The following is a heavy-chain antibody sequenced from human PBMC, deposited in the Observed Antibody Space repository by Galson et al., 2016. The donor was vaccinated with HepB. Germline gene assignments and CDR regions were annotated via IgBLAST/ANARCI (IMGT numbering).Heavy chain of an antibody. CDR1: GFTFHDYA. CDR2: ITWNSVNI. Sequence: SLRLSCAASGFTFHDYAMHRVRQAPRKGLEWVSGITWNSVNIAYADSVKGRFTISRDNAKNPLYLQVNSLRAEDTAFYFCAKDKRPTAMGLLPHFDYWGQGTLVSVSS. D-gene: IGHD5-18*01. V-gene: IGHV3-9*01. CDR3: AKDKRPTAMGLLPHFDY. J-gene: IGHJ4*02.